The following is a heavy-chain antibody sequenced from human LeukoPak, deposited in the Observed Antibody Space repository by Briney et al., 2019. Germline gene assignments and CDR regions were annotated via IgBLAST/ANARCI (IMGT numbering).Heavy chain of an antibody. Sequence: SETLSLTCTVSGDSISSSRHSWGWIRQPAGKGLEWIGRIYTSGSTNLNPSLKSRLTISVDTSKNQFSLKLSSVTAADTAVYYCARRIKEAGGGDYWGQGTLVTVSS. CDR2: IYTSGST. CDR1: GDSISSSRHS. CDR3: ARRIKEAGGGDY. D-gene: IGHD3-16*01. V-gene: IGHV4-61*02. J-gene: IGHJ4*02.